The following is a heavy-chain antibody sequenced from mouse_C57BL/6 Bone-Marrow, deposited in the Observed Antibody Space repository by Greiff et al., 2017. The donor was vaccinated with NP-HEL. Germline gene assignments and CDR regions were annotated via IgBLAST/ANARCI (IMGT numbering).Heavy chain of an antibody. D-gene: IGHD1-1*01. CDR1: GYTFTSYG. CDR2: IYPRSGNT. Sequence: QVQLKQSGAELARPGASVKLSCKASGYTFTSYGISWVKQRTGQGLEWIGEIYPRSGNTYYNEKFKGKATLTADKSSSTAYMELRSLTSEDAAVYFCAREGVVALDYWGQGTTLTVSS. CDR3: AREGVVALDY. V-gene: IGHV1-81*01. J-gene: IGHJ2*01.